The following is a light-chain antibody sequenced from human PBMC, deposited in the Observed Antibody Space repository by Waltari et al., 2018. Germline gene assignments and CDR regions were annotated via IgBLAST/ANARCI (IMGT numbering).Light chain of an antibody. CDR2: DMT. V-gene: IGLV2-23*02. CDR1: SRDIGSYNL. J-gene: IGLJ6*01. CDR3: CAYAGSDTFI. Sequence: QSALTQPASMSGSPGQSITISCTGSSRDIGSYNLVSWFQQHPGKAPKLIIYDMTNRPPGVAERFSASKSGSTASLTISGLQGEDEADYYCCAYAGSDTFIFGGGTQVTV.